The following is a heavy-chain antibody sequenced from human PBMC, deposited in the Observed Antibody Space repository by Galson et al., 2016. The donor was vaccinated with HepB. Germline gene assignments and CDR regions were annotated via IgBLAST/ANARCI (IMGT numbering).Heavy chain of an antibody. Sequence: SVKVSCKASGGTFNNYAISWVRQAPGQGLEWMGGIIPRFGKANYAQNFQGRVTITADESTNTGYMELSSLRSEDTAVYYRARGPREGAYCGADCYSFDYWGQGTLVIVSS. CDR1: GGTFNNYA. J-gene: IGHJ4*02. CDR3: ARGPREGAYCGADCYSFDY. V-gene: IGHV1-69*13. CDR2: IIPRFGKA. D-gene: IGHD2-21*02.